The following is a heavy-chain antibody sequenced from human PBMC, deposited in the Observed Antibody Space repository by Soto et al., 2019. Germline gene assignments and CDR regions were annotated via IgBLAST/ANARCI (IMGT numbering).Heavy chain of an antibody. V-gene: IGHV4-31*03. CDR2: IYYNGNT. CDR3: ARAQTIFGIFIVFDY. D-gene: IGHD3-3*01. J-gene: IGHJ4*02. Sequence: SETLSLTCTVSGGSINSGGYYWSWIRQHPGKGLEWIGYIYYNGNTYYNPSLKSRVTISVDTSKTQFSLKLGSVTAADTAVYYCARAQTIFGIFIVFDYWGQGTLVTVSS. CDR1: GGSINSGGYY.